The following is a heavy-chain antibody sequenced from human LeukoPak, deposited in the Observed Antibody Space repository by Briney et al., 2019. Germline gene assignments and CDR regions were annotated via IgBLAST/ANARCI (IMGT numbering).Heavy chain of an antibody. CDR1: GFTFSFYA. J-gene: IGHJ6*02. Sequence: GSLRVSCAASGFTFSFYAMSWVRQAPGKGLEWVAGITSSGNTTYYADPVKGRFTISRDNSKNTLYLQMNSLRAEDTAVYYCAKTKDNYYYYGMDVWGQGTTVTVSS. CDR3: AKTKDNYYYYGMDV. V-gene: IGHV3-23*01. CDR2: ITSSGNTT.